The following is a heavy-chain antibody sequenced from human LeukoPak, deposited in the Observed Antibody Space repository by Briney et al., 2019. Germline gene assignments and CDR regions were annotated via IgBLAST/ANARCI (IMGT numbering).Heavy chain of an antibody. D-gene: IGHD1-26*01. V-gene: IGHV1-46*01. CDR3: ARAPSGSYGLDY. J-gene: IGHJ4*02. CDR2: INPSGGST. Sequence: ASVKVSCKASGYTFTSYYMHWVRQAPGQGLEWMGIINPSGGSTSYAQKFQGRVTMTRDMSTSKVYMELSSLRSEDTAVYYCARAPSGSYGLDYWGQGTLVTVSS. CDR1: GYTFTSYY.